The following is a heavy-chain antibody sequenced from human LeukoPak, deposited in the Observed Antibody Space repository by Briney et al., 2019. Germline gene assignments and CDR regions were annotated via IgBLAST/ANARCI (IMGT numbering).Heavy chain of an antibody. CDR1: GYTFTNYG. V-gene: IGHV1-18*01. CDR3: ARDHARKITDTGTTDH. D-gene: IGHD1-14*01. CDR2: ISAYNGNT. Sequence: ASVKVSCKASGYTFTNYGISWVRQAPGQGLEWMGWISAYNGNTNYGQKVQGRVTMTTDTSTSTAYMELRSLRSDDTAVYFCARDHARKITDTGTTDHWGQGTLVTVSS. J-gene: IGHJ4*02.